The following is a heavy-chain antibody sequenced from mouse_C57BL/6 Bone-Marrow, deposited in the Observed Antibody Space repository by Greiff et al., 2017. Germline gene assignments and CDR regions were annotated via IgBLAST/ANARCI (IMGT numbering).Heavy chain of an antibody. J-gene: IGHJ1*03. CDR2: ISSGSSSI. CDR1: GFTFSDYG. CDR3: ARTRYGSWDWYFCV. Sequence: DVKLVESGGGLVKPGGSLKLSCAASGFTFSDYGMHWVRQAPEKGLEWVAYISSGSSSIYYADKVKGRFTITRDNAKNTLFLQMTSLRSEDTAMYYCARTRYGSWDWYFCVWGTGTTVSGSA. D-gene: IGHD1-1*01. V-gene: IGHV5-17*01.